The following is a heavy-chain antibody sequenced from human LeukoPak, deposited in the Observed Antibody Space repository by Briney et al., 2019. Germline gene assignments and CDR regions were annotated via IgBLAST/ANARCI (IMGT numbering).Heavy chain of an antibody. CDR3: ARKPDSRNWFDP. J-gene: IGHJ5*02. D-gene: IGHD6-13*01. CDR2: IYYDGSI. CDR1: GYSIRSSNW. Sequence: PSETLSLTCGVSGYSIRSSNWWGWIRQPPGKGLEWIGYIYYDGSIYYNPSLRSRVTMSVDTSKNQFSLRLNSMTAVDTAVYYCARKPDSRNWFDPWGQGTLVIVSS. V-gene: IGHV4-28*05.